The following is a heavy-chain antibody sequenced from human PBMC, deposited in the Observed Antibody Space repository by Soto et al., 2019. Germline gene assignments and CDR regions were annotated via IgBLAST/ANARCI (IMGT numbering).Heavy chain of an antibody. CDR3: ARGLNQQSRYYDFWSGPLGFDY. CDR2: INHSGST. CDR1: GGSFSGYY. J-gene: IGHJ4*02. V-gene: IGHV4-34*01. Sequence: SETLSLTCAVYGGSFSGYYWSWIRQPPGKGLEWIGEINHSGSTNYNPSLKSRVTISVDTSKNQFSLKLSSVTAADTAVYYCARGLNQQSRYYDFWSGPLGFDYWGQGTLVTVSS. D-gene: IGHD3-3*01.